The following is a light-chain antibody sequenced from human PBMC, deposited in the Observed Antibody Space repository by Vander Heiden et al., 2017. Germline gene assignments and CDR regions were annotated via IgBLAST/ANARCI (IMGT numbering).Light chain of an antibody. CDR1: RSNVRSDYN. CDR3: QSYDSSLGGHVV. V-gene: IGLV1-40*01. Sequence: QSVLTQPPSVSGAPGPTGTTSCHECRSNVRSDYNVHWYQQPPGTAPKLLIHHNKNRPSGVPDRSSGSKSGTSASLVISGLQAEDEAYYFCQSYDSSLGGHVVFGGGTKLTVL. J-gene: IGLJ2*01. CDR2: HNK.